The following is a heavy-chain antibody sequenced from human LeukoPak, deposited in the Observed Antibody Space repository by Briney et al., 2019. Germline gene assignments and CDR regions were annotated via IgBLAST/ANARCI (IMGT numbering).Heavy chain of an antibody. CDR1: GYTFTGYY. CDR3: ARVIAVAGTKYYGMDA. CDR2: INPNSGGT. V-gene: IGHV1-2*02. J-gene: IGHJ6*02. D-gene: IGHD6-19*01. Sequence: ASVKVSCKASGYTFTGYYMHWVRQAPGQGLEWMGWINPNSGGTNYAQKFQGRVTMTRDTSISTAYMELSGLRSDDTAVYYCARVIAVAGTKYYGMDAWGQGTTVTVSS.